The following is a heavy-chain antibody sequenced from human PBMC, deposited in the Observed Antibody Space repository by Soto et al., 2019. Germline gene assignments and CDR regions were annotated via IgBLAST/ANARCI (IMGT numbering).Heavy chain of an antibody. CDR2: FNAEDGKT. D-gene: IGHD2-8*01. J-gene: IGHJ4*02. CDR3: AREGGMVYAVFDY. Sequence: ASVKVSCKVSGYTLTELSMHWVRQAPGKGLEWMGGFNAEDGKTNYAQKFQGRVTMTTDTSTSTAYMELRSLRSDDTAVYYCAREGGMVYAVFDYWGQGTLVTVSS. CDR1: GYTLTELS. V-gene: IGHV1-24*01.